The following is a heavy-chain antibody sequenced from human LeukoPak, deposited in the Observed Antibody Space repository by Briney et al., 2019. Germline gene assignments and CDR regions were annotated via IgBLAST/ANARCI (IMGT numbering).Heavy chain of an antibody. J-gene: IGHJ5*02. CDR1: GFTFSNAW. V-gene: IGHV3-15*01. CDR3: TTQSALGYCSGGSCSTRVRWFDP. CDR2: IKSKTDGGTT. D-gene: IGHD2-15*01. Sequence: GSLRLSCAASGFTFSNAWMSWVRQAPGKGLEWVGRIKSKTDGGTTDYAAPVKGRFTISRDDSKNTLYLQMNSLKTEDTAAYYCTTQSALGYCSGGSCSTRVRWFDPWGQGTLVTVSS.